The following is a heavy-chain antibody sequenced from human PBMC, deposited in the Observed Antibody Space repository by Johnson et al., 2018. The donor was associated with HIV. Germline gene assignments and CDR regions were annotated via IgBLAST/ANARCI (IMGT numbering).Heavy chain of an antibody. J-gene: IGHJ3*02. D-gene: IGHD5-12*01. CDR2: IRYDGSNK. CDR1: GFTFSSYG. V-gene: IGHV3-30*02. CDR3: AKDQIKRLPVDWAFDI. Sequence: QEQLVESGGGVVQPGGSLRLSCAASGFTFSSYGMHCVRQAPGKGLEWVAFIRYDGSNKYYADSVKGRFTISRDNRKNTLYMQMNSLRAEDTAVYYCAKDQIKRLPVDWAFDIWGQGTMVTVSS.